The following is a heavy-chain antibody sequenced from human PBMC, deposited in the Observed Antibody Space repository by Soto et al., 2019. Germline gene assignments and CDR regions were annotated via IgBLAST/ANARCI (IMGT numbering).Heavy chain of an antibody. Sequence: SETLSLTCTVSGGSASSFYWSWIRQPPGRGLEWIGYIYYSGGTNYNPSLESRVTISIDTSKNQFSLRLSSVTAADTAVYYCARAGRGYSSSPANYYYYYMDVWGKGTTVTVSS. CDR3: ARAGRGYSSSPANYYYYYMDV. J-gene: IGHJ6*03. D-gene: IGHD6-6*01. CDR2: IYYSGGT. CDR1: GGSASSFY. V-gene: IGHV4-59*02.